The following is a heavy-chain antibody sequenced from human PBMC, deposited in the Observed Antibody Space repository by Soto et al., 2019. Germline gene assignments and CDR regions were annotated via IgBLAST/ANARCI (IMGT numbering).Heavy chain of an antibody. CDR1: GFTFSSYA. Sequence: GGSLRLSCAASGFTFSSYAMSWFRQAPGKGLEWVSAISGSGGSTYYADSVKGRFTISRDNSKNTLYLQMNSLRAEDTAVYYCAKDYYYDSSGPSDYWGQGTLVTVSS. D-gene: IGHD3-22*01. CDR2: ISGSGGST. CDR3: AKDYYYDSSGPSDY. V-gene: IGHV3-23*01. J-gene: IGHJ4*02.